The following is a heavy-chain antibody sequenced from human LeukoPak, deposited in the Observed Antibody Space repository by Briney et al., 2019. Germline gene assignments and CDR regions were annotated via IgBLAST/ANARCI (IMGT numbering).Heavy chain of an antibody. V-gene: IGHV3-7*01. CDR1: GFTFSNNW. J-gene: IGHJ3*02. D-gene: IGHD6-19*01. CDR3: ARGYSSGWFERVAFDI. CDR2: VKKDASEK. Sequence: PGGSLRLSCAASGFTFSNNWMTWVRQAPGKGLEWVASVKKDASEKYYVDSVKGRFTISRDNAKNSLYLQMNSLRVEDTAVYYCARGYSSGWFERVAFDIWGQGTMVTVSS.